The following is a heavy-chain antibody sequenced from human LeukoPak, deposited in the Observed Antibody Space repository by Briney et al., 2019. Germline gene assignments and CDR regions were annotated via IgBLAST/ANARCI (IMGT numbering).Heavy chain of an antibody. CDR3: ARDPPYSDSSGYYYDY. V-gene: IGHV3-11*04. Sequence: PGESLRLSCVASGLTFSDTNLAWIRQAPGKGLEWISYIRRVPTDLYYADSVKGRFTISRDNAKNSLYLQMNSLRAEDTAVYYCARDPPYSDSSGYYYDYWGQGTLVTVSS. CDR1: GLTFSDTN. J-gene: IGHJ4*02. CDR2: IRRVPTDL. D-gene: IGHD3-22*01.